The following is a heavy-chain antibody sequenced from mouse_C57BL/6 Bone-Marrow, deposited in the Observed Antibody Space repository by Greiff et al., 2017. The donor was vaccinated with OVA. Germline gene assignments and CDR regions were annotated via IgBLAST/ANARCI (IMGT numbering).Heavy chain of an antibody. CDR2: IWSGGST. V-gene: IGHV2-4*01. CDR1: GFSLTSYG. CDR3: AKKGGSTMVTTTSMDY. D-gene: IGHD2-2*01. Sequence: QVMLQQSGPGLVQPSQSLSITCTVSGFSLTSYGVHWVRQPPGKGLEWLGVIWSGGSTDYNAAFISRLSISKDNSKSQVFYKMNSLQADDTAIYYCAKKGGSTMVTTTSMDYWGQGTSVTVSS. J-gene: IGHJ4*01.